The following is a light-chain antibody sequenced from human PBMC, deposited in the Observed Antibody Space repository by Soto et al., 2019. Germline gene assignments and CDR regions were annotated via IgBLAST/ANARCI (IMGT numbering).Light chain of an antibody. V-gene: IGKV1-9*01. Sequence: DIQMTQSPSSLSASVGDRVTITFRASQSIVTYLNWYLQKPGKAPKLLIYAASNLQSGVPSRFSGSGSGTEFTLTISSLQPDDFATYYCQQYNSYPWTFGQGTKVDI. CDR3: QQYNSYPWT. CDR1: QSIVTY. CDR2: AAS. J-gene: IGKJ1*01.